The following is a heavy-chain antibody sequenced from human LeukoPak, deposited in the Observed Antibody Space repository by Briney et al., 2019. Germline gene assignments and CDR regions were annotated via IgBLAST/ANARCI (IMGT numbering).Heavy chain of an antibody. CDR3: AKAHGSGYKPIPY. CDR2: ISGSGGSA. D-gene: IGHD3-22*01. CDR1: GFTFSSYA. V-gene: IGHV3-23*01. J-gene: IGHJ4*02. Sequence: GGSLRLSCAASGFTFSSYAMSWVRQAPGKGLEWVSAISGSGGSAYYADSVKGRFTISRDNSKNTLYLQMNSLRAEDTAVYYCAKAHGSGYKPIPYWGQGTLVTVSS.